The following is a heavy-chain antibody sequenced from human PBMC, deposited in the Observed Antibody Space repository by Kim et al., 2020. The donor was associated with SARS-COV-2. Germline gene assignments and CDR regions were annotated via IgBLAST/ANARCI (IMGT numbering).Heavy chain of an antibody. CDR1: GGSISSGGYY. J-gene: IGHJ6*02. CDR3: ARVPGYDILTGWGLDV. CDR2: IYYSGST. Sequence: SETLSLTCTVSGGSISSGGYYWSWIRQHPGKGLEWIGYIYYSGSTYYNPSLKSRVTISVDTSKNQFSLKLSSVTAADTAVYYCARVPGYDILTGWGLDVWGQRTTVNVSS. D-gene: IGHD3-9*01. V-gene: IGHV4-31*03.